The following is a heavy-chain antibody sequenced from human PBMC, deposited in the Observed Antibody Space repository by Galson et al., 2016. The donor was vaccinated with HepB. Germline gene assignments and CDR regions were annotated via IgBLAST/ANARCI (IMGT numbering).Heavy chain of an antibody. CDR2: ISYDGREE. Sequence: SLRLSCAASGFTFSSHAMHWVRQAPGKGLEWVAVISYDGREEAYASSVKGRFTISRDNSKNTLYLQMNSLRPEDSAVYYCARDMLTKRKSSSWYLHSEHWGQGTLVSVSS. V-gene: IGHV3-30*04. J-gene: IGHJ4*02. D-gene: IGHD6-13*01. CDR3: ARDMLTKRKSSSWYLHSEH. CDR1: GFTFSSHA.